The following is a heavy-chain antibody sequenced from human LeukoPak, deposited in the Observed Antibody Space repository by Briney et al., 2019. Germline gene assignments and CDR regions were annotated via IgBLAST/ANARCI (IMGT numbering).Heavy chain of an antibody. CDR3: AKGGIDYGDYEGYFDY. CDR2: ISGSGGST. V-gene: IGHV3-23*01. Sequence: PGGSLRLSCAASGFTFSSYAMSWVRQAPGKGLEWVSAISGSGGSTYYADSAKGRFTISRDNSKNTLYLQMNSLRAEDTAVYYCAKGGIDYGDYEGYFDYWGQGTLVTVSS. J-gene: IGHJ4*02. CDR1: GFTFSSYA. D-gene: IGHD4-17*01.